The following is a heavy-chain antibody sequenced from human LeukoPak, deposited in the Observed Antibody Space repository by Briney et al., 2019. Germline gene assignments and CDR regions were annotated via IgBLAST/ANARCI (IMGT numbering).Heavy chain of an antibody. CDR1: GFTFSSYW. D-gene: IGHD5-18*01. V-gene: IGHV3-7*05. J-gene: IGHJ4*02. CDR2: IKQDGSET. CDR3: AKGSGYSYGLLGY. Sequence: GGSLRLSCAASGFTFSSYWMTWVRQAPGKGLEWVANIKQDGSETYYVDSVKGRFTISRDNAKNSLYLQMNSLRAEDTAVYYCAKGSGYSYGLLGYWGQGTLVTVSS.